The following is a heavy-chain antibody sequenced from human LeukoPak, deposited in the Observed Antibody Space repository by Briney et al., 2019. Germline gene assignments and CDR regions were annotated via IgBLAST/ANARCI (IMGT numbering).Heavy chain of an antibody. CDR2: VYARGST. CDR1: GDSVTNYD. CDR3: ARWAEYQLPFSYYYRAV. V-gene: IGHV4-4*09. J-gene: IGHJ6*03. Sequence: SETLSLTCTVSGDSVTNYDWSWIRQAPGKGLEWIGNVYARGSTTYNPSLKSRATTSIDTSKNHFSLRLRSVTAADAAVYYCARWAEYQLPFSYYYRAVSGEGTTVTASS. D-gene: IGHD2-2*01.